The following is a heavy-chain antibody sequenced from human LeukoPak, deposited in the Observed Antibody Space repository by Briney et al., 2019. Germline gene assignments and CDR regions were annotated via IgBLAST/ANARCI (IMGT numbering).Heavy chain of an antibody. Sequence: GGSLRLSCAASGFTLSSYAMSWVRQAPGKGLEWVSAISGSGGSTYYADSVKGRFTISRDNSKNTLYLQMNSLRAEDTAVYYCAKDGVSIVVVVAATDAFDIWGQGTMVTVSS. CDR2: ISGSGGST. J-gene: IGHJ3*02. D-gene: IGHD2-15*01. CDR3: AKDGVSIVVVVAATDAFDI. CDR1: GFTLSSYA. V-gene: IGHV3-23*01.